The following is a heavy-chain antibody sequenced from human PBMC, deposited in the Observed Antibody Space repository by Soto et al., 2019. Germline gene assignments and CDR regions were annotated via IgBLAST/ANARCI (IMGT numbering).Heavy chain of an antibody. V-gene: IGHV3-30-3*01. J-gene: IGHJ6*02. CDR3: AAIRPSSGWYYYYYGMDV. CDR2: ISYDGSNK. D-gene: IGHD6-19*01. CDR1: GFTFSSYA. Sequence: GGSLRLSCAASGFTFSSYAMHWVRQAPGKGLEWVAVISYDGSNKYYADSVKGRFTISRDNSKNTLYLQMNSLRAEDTAVYYCAAIRPSSGWYYYYYGMDVWGQGTTVPVSS.